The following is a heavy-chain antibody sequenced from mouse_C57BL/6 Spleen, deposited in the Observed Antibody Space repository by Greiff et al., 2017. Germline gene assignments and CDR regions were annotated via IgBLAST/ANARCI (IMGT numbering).Heavy chain of an antibody. CDR1: GYSFTGYY. D-gene: IGHD1-1*01. CDR3: ARDYGSSYAWFAY. V-gene: IGHV1-42*01. Sequence: EVQLQQSGPELVKPGASVKISCKASGYSFTGYYMNWVKQSPEKSLEWIGEINPSTGGTTYNQKLKAKATLTVDKSSSTAYMQLKSLTSEDSAVYYCARDYGSSYAWFAYWGQGTLVTVSA. J-gene: IGHJ3*01. CDR2: INPSTGGT.